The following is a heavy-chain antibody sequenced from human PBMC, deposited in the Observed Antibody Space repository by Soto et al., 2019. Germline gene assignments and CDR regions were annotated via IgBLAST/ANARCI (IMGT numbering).Heavy chain of an antibody. D-gene: IGHD3-10*01. Sequence: QVQLQESGPGLVKPSQTLSLTCTVAGGSISSGGYSWSWIRLHPGKGLEWIGYTYYSGSTHSNPSLKSRLTITVDTSKNQFSLKLSSVTAADTAVYYCARDGTGTMVRALGFDPWGQGNLVTVSS. CDR2: TYYSGST. V-gene: IGHV4-31*03. CDR1: GGSISSGGYS. J-gene: IGHJ5*02. CDR3: ARDGTGTMVRALGFDP.